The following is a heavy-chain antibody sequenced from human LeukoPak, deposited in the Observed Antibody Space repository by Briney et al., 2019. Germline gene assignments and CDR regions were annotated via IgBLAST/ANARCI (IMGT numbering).Heavy chain of an antibody. Sequence: ASVKVSCKASGFTFTSSAVQWVRQARGQRLEWIGWIVVGSGNTNYAQKFQERVTITRDMSTSTAYMGLSSLRSEDTAVYYCAAELNYDFWSGYFLYYYYGMDVWGQGTTVTVSS. CDR3: AAELNYDFWSGYFLYYYYGMDV. CDR1: GFTFTSSA. V-gene: IGHV1-58*01. CDR2: IVVGSGNT. J-gene: IGHJ6*02. D-gene: IGHD3-3*01.